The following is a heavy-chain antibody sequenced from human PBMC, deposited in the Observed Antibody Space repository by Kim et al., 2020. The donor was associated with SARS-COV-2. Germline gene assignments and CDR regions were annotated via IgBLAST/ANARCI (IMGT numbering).Heavy chain of an antibody. Sequence: GGSLRLSCAASGFTFSSYGMHWVRQAPGKGLEWVAVISYDGSNKYYADSVKGRFTISRDNSKNTLYLQMNSLRAEDTAVYYCAKDRGFLWFGELSPSLLDYWGQGTLVTVSS. J-gene: IGHJ4*02. CDR1: GFTFSSYG. D-gene: IGHD3-10*01. CDR2: ISYDGSNK. V-gene: IGHV3-30*18. CDR3: AKDRGFLWFGELSPSLLDY.